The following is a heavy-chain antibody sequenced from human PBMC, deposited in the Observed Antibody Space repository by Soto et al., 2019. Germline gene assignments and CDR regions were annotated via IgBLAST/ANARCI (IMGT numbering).Heavy chain of an antibody. D-gene: IGHD2-21*01. V-gene: IGHV4-31*03. CDR2: IYYSGST. CDR3: ARGGPTAYYFDF. J-gene: IGHJ4*02. Sequence: TLSLTCSVSGGSISSGGYYWTWIRQHPEKGLEWIRYIYYSGSTYYKPSLKSRVTISVDTSKNQFSLMLGSVTVADTAVYYCARGGPTAYYFDFWGLGTLVTVS. CDR1: GGSISSGGYY.